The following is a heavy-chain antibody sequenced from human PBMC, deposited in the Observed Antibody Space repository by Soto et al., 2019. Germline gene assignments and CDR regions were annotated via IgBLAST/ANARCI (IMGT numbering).Heavy chain of an antibody. CDR2: IYYSGST. D-gene: IGHD3-10*01. Sequence: SETLSLTCTVSGGSITSSTYYWGWIRQPPGKGLGWIGSIYYSGSTYYNPSLKSRVTISVDTSKNQFSLKLSSVTAADTAVYYCARSNSMVRGVILELXTWGQGTLVTVSS. CDR1: GGSITSSTYY. V-gene: IGHV4-39*01. CDR3: ARSNSMVRGVILELXT. J-gene: IGHJ4*02.